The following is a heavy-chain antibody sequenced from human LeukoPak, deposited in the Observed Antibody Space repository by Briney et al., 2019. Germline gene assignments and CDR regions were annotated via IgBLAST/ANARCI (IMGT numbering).Heavy chain of an antibody. J-gene: IGHJ4*02. CDR1: GGSISSYY. CDR3: AVGGGYYDFWSGYQSPFDY. Sequence: SETLSLTCTVSGGSISSYYWGWIRQPPGKGLEWIGSIYYSGSTYYNPSLKSRVTISVDTSKNQFSLKLSSVTAADTAVYYCAVGGGYYDFWSGYQSPFDYWGQGTLVTVSS. V-gene: IGHV4-39*01. D-gene: IGHD3-3*01. CDR2: IYYSGST.